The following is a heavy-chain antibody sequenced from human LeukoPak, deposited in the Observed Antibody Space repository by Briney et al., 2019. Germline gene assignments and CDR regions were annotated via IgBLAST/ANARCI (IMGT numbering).Heavy chain of an antibody. CDR3: ARRSIVVVPAASEDYYYYYMDV. CDR2: IYPGDSDT. CDR1: GYSFTSYW. Sequence: GESLKISCKGSGYSFTSYWIGWVRQMSGKGLEWMGIIYPGDSDTRYGPSFQGQVTISADKSISTAYLQWSSLKASDTAMYYCARRSIVVVPAASEDYYYYYMDVWGKGTTVTVSS. D-gene: IGHD2-2*01. J-gene: IGHJ6*03. V-gene: IGHV5-51*01.